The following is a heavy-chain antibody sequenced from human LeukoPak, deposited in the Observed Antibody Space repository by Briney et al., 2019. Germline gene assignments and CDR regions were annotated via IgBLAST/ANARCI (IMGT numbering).Heavy chain of an antibody. D-gene: IGHD3-16*01. CDR2: ISGNNGNT. CDR3: TRDGVCPGRGGLEF. CDR1: GYVFSSFG. V-gene: IGHV1-18*01. J-gene: IGHJ6*02. Sequence: PWASVRLSCKASGYVFSSFGIAWVRQAPGLGLEWIGCISGNNGNTHYEETFKARVTMTRDTSNNTAYLQVKSLRGDDTAMYYCTRDGVCPGRGGLEFWGQGTTVSVSS.